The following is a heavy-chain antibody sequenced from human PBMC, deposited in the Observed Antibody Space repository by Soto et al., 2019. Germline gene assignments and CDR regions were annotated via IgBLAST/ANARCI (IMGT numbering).Heavy chain of an antibody. Sequence: GGSLRLSCAAPGCTFSSYWMSWVRQATGKGLEWVANIKEDGSEKYYVDSVKGRFTISRDNAKNSLYLQMNSLRAEDTAVSFGARDNPSREYTNLGQGTQVTVSS. CDR2: IKEDGSEK. V-gene: IGHV3-7*01. CDR1: GCTFSSYW. CDR3: ARDNPSREYTN. J-gene: IGHJ4*02. D-gene: IGHD5-18*01.